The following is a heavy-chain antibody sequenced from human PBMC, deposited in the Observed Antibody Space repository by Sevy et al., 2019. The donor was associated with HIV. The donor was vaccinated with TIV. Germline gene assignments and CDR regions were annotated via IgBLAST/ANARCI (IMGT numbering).Heavy chain of an antibody. Sequence: ASVKVSCKVSGYTLTQLSMHWVRQVPGKGLEWMGSFDPEDDETIYAQKFQGRVTMTEDTSTDTAYMELSSLRSEDTAVYDCATTKDYYENSGDPFDYWGQGTLVTVSS. CDR2: FDPEDDET. J-gene: IGHJ4*02. V-gene: IGHV1-24*01. CDR1: GYTLTQLS. D-gene: IGHD3-22*01. CDR3: ATTKDYYENSGDPFDY.